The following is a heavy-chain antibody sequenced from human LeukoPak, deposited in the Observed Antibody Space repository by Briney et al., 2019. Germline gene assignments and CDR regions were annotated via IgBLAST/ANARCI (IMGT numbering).Heavy chain of an antibody. D-gene: IGHD5-24*01. V-gene: IGHV4-34*01. CDR1: GGSFSGYY. CDR2: IDHSGST. CDR3: ARHKGYNRSSGIDA. J-gene: IGHJ5*02. Sequence: PSETLSLTCAVYGGSFSGYYWSWIRRPPVKGLEWIGEIDHSGSTNYNPSLKSRITISVDTSKSQFSLKLTSVTAADTAVYYCARHKGYNRSSGIDAWGQGNVVSVSS.